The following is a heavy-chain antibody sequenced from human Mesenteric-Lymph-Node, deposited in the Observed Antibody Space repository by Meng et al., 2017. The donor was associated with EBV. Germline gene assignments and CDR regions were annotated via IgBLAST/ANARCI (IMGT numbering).Heavy chain of an antibody. J-gene: IGHJ4*02. CDR3: ARDIAATNY. CDR1: GYPCTSYG. Sequence: VQRVQSGAEVKKPGASVRVSCKASGYPCTSYGISWVRQAPGQGLEWMGWISAYNIYTNYAQKCQDRVTMTTDTSTSTAYMELRSLRSDDTAVYYCARDIAATNYWGQGTLVTVSS. V-gene: IGHV1-18*01. D-gene: IGHD6-13*01. CDR2: ISAYNIYT.